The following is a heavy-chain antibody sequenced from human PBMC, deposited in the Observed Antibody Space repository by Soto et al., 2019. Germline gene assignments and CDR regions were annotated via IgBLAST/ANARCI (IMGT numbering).Heavy chain of an antibody. V-gene: IGHV1-69*06. Sequence: GASVKVSCKASGGTFSSYAISWVRQAPGQGLEWMGGIIPIFGTANYAQKFQGRVTITADKSTSTAYMELSSLRSEDTAVYYCARALGVVVADTRYYYYGMDVWGQGTTVTVSS. D-gene: IGHD2-15*01. CDR3: ARALGVVVADTRYYYYGMDV. J-gene: IGHJ6*02. CDR1: GGTFSSYA. CDR2: IIPIFGTA.